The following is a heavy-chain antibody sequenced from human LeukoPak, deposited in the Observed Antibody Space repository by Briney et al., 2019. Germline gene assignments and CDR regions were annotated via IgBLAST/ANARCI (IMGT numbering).Heavy chain of an antibody. CDR2: IYYSGIT. D-gene: IGHD6-19*01. CDR1: GVSISSISYY. Sequence: SETLSLTCTVSGVSISSISYYWGWIRQPPGKGLEWIGSIYYSGITYYNPFLKSRVTISVDTSKNQFSLKLSPVTAADTAVYYCARDPKSAVAADWFDPWGQGALVTVSS. J-gene: IGHJ5*01. CDR3: ARDPKSAVAADWFDP. V-gene: IGHV4-39*07.